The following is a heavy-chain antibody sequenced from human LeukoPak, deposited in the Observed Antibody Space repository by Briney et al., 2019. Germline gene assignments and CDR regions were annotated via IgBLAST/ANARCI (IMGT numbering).Heavy chain of an antibody. Sequence: GGSLRLSCAASGFTFSSYAMMWVRQAPGKGLEWVSLIDSTSSFIYYADSLKGRFTVSRDNAKNSLYLQMNSLRAEDTAVYYCARDFCDHWGQGTLVTVSS. V-gene: IGHV3-21*05. CDR1: GFTFSSYA. J-gene: IGHJ5*02. CDR3: ARDFCDH. D-gene: IGHD3-3*01. CDR2: IDSTSSFI.